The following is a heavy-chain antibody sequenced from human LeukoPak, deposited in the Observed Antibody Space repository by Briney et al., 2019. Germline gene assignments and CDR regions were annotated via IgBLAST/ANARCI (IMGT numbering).Heavy chain of an antibody. Sequence: GGSLRLSCAASGFTFSSYSMNWVRQAPGKGLEWVSSISSSSSYIYYADSVKGRFTISRDNAKDSLYLQMNSLRADDTAVYYCARGHSNYGDYFDYWGQGTLVTVSS. CDR2: ISSSSSYI. CDR3: ARGHSNYGDYFDY. V-gene: IGHV3-21*01. D-gene: IGHD4-11*01. CDR1: GFTFSSYS. J-gene: IGHJ4*02.